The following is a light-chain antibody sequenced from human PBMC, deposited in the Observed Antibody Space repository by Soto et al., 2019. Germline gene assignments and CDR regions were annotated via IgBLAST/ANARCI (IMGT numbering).Light chain of an antibody. CDR3: QQSYSSPRT. Sequence: DIQMTQSPSSLSASVGDRVTITCRASQSISSYLNWYQHKPGKAPKLLIYATSNLQGGVPSRFSGSGSGTDFTLTISSLQPEDFATYYCQQSYSSPRTFGQGTKREI. V-gene: IGKV1-39*01. J-gene: IGKJ2*01. CDR1: QSISSY. CDR2: ATS.